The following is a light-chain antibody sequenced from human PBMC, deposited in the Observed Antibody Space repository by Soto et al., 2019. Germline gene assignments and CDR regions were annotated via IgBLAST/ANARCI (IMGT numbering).Light chain of an antibody. CDR1: QSVSSSY. CDR3: QQYGSSPWT. J-gene: IGKJ1*01. Sequence: EIALTQSPGTLSLSPGERATLSCRASQSVSSSYLAWYQQKPGQAPRLLIYDASSRATGIPDRFSGSGSGTDFTLTITRLEPEDFAVYYCQQYGSSPWTFGQGTKVEIK. CDR2: DAS. V-gene: IGKV3-20*01.